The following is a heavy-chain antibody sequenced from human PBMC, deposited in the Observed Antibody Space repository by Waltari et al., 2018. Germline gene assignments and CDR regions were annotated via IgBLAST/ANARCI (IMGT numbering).Heavy chain of an antibody. D-gene: IGHD1-26*01. CDR1: AGTFGSYS. CDR3: ARRDLGFAFDV. V-gene: IGHV1-69*12. Sequence: VHLVQSGAEMRKTGSSVTVSCTASAGTFGSYSIAWVRPAAGQGLEWLGGIIPIYGRPQYANNFQGRVTLTADASTTTVFLEMSGLRAEDTAIYFCARRDLGFAFDVWGQGTLVIVSS. CDR2: IIPIYGRP. J-gene: IGHJ3*01.